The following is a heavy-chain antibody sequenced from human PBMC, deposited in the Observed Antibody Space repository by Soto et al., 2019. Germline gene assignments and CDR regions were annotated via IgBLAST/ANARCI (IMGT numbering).Heavy chain of an antibody. Sequence: QVQLVESGGGVVQPGRSLRLSCAASGFAFSSYAMHWVRQAPGKGLEWVPVISYAENNNYYGDSVKGRFIISRDNSKNTLSLQMNSLRPEDTAVYYCASEFRLGHSGDQGHCQHLGQGTLVTVFS. D-gene: IGHD5-12*01. CDR3: ASEFRLGHSGDQGHCQH. CDR1: GFAFSSYA. CDR2: ISYAENNN. J-gene: IGHJ1*01. V-gene: IGHV3-30-3*01.